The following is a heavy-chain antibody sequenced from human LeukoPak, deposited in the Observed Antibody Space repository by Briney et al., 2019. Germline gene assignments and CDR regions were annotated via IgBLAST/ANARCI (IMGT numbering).Heavy chain of an antibody. V-gene: IGHV2-70*04. D-gene: IGHD6-6*01. J-gene: IGHJ4*02. CDR1: GFSLSTSGMR. Sequence: ESGPALVKPTQTLTLTCTFSGFSLSTSGMRVSWIRQPPGKALEGLARIDWDDDTFYSTSLKTRLTISTVTSKNQVVLTMTHMDPVDTAIYYCARRTSSSFYFDYWGQGTLVTVSS. CDR3: ARRTSSSFYFDY. CDR2: IDWDDDT.